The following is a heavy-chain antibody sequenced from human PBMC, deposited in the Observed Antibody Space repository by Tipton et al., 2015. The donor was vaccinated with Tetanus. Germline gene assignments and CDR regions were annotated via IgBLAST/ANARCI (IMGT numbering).Heavy chain of an antibody. Sequence: SLRLSCAASGFTFSSYEMNWVRQAPGKGLEWVSYISSSGSTIYYADSVKGRFTISRDNAKNSLYLQMNSLRAEDTAVYYCARDSRLGELSDFDYWGQGTLVTVSS. CDR2: ISSSGSTI. D-gene: IGHD3-16*02. V-gene: IGHV3-48*03. CDR1: GFTFSSYE. CDR3: ARDSRLGELSDFDY. J-gene: IGHJ4*02.